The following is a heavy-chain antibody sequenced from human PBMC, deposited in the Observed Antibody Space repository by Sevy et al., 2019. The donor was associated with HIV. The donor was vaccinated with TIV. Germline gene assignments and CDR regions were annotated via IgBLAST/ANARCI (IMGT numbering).Heavy chain of an antibody. Sequence: SENLSLTCLVSDASITTNYWSCIRQAPGKGLEWIGYFFHSGTTNYNRSLKSRVTISGDTSKNEFSLRLTSVTAADTAVYYCARSRAYPRDSDDGFANWGQGTMVTVSS. CDR2: FFHSGTT. V-gene: IGHV4-59*01. CDR1: DASITTNY. CDR3: ARSRAYPRDSDDGFAN. J-gene: IGHJ3*02. D-gene: IGHD2-21*01.